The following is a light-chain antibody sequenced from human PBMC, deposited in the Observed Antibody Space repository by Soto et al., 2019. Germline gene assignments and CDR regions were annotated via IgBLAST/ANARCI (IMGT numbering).Light chain of an antibody. Sequence: DVQMTQSPSSLSAFVGDRVTITCRASQGIAPYLAWFQQKPGKVPKLLIYATSTLQSGIPSRFSGSGSGTDFTLTINSLQPEDVGTYYCQKYNSAPLTVGGGTMVEIK. CDR2: ATS. CDR3: QKYNSAPLT. CDR1: QGIAPY. V-gene: IGKV1-27*01. J-gene: IGKJ4*02.